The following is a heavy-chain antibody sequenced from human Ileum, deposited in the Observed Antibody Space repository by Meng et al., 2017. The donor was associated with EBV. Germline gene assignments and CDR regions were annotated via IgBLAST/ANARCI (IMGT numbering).Heavy chain of an antibody. D-gene: IGHD4-23*01. CDR2: IQHSGST. CDR1: GGSISSGGHS. J-gene: IGHJ4*02. Sequence: QLQRQESGSGLVKPSQTLALTCAGSGGSISSGGHSWSWIWQPPGKGLEWIGDIQHSGSTYYNPSLKSRVTISVDRSRNQFSLKLSSVTAADTAVYYCARAHPVVYFFDYWGQGTLVTVSS. V-gene: IGHV4-30-2*01. CDR3: ARAHPVVYFFDY.